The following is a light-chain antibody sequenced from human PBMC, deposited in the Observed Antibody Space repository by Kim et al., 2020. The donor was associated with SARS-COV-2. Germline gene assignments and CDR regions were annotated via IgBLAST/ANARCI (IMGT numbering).Light chain of an antibody. J-gene: IGKJ2*01. CDR3: QQFGSSPPHT. Sequence: EIVLTQSPGTLSLSPGERATLSCRASQSVSSSYLAWYQQKPGQAPRLLIYGASSRATGIPDRFSGSGYGTDFTLTISRLEPEDFAVYYCQQFGSSPPHTFGKGTKLEF. CDR2: GAS. CDR1: QSVSSSY. V-gene: IGKV3-20*01.